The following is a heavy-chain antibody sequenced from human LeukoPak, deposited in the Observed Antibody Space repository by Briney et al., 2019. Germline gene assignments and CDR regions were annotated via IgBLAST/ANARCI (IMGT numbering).Heavy chain of an antibody. CDR2: ISAYNGNT. CDR3: ARDFYYGSGSYFLYFDY. Sequence: ASVKVPCKASGYTFTSYGISWVRQAPGQGLEWMGWISAYNGNTNYAQKPQGRVTMTTDTSTSTAYMELRSLRSDDTAVYYCARDFYYGSGSYFLYFDYWGQGTLVTVSS. V-gene: IGHV1-18*01. J-gene: IGHJ4*02. CDR1: GYTFTSYG. D-gene: IGHD3-10*01.